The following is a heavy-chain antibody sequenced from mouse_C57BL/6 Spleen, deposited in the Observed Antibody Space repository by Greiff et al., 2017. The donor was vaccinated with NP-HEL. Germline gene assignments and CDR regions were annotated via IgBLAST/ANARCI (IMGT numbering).Heavy chain of an antibody. J-gene: IGHJ2*01. CDR1: GYTFTSYW. CDR3: AIYDGYPGYFDY. CDR2: IHPNSGST. V-gene: IGHV1-64*01. D-gene: IGHD2-3*01. Sequence: VQLQQPGAELVKPGASVKLSCKASGYTFTSYWMHWVKQRPGHGLEWIGMIHPNSGSTNYNEKFKSKATLTVDKSTSTAYMQLSSLTSEDSAVYYCAIYDGYPGYFDYWGQGTTLTVSS.